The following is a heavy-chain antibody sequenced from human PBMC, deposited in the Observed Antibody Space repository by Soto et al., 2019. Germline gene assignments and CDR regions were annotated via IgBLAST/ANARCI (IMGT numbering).Heavy chain of an antibody. Sequence: QVQLVESGGGVVQPGRSLRLSCAASGFPFSSYGMHWVRQAPGKGLEWVAVIWYDGSNKYYADSVKGRFTISRDNSKNTLYLQMNSLRAEDTAGYYCARDAGSYGYVYFDYWGQGTLVTVSS. D-gene: IGHD5-18*01. CDR2: IWYDGSNK. J-gene: IGHJ4*02. V-gene: IGHV3-33*01. CDR3: ARDAGSYGYVYFDY. CDR1: GFPFSSYG.